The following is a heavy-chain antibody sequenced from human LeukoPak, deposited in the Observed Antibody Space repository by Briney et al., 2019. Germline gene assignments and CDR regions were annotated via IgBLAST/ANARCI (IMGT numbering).Heavy chain of an antibody. CDR2: ISSSSSTI. CDR1: GFTFSSYN. CDR3: AGGGSALDI. J-gene: IGHJ3*02. V-gene: IGHV3-48*02. D-gene: IGHD1-26*01. Sequence: GGSLRLSCVASGFTFSSYNMNWVRQAPGKGLEWISYISSSSSTIYYAVPVKGRLTISRDNAKNSLYLQMNSLRDEDTAVYYCAGGGSALDIWGQGTMVTVSS.